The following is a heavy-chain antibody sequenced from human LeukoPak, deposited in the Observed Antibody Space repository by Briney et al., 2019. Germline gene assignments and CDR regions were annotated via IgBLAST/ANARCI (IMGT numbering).Heavy chain of an antibody. J-gene: IGHJ5*02. V-gene: IGHV1-69*13. CDR3: ARDLSEDYDSSGYFLNWFDP. Sequence: SVKVSCKASGGTFSSYAISWVRQAPGQGLEWMGGIIPIFGTANYAQKFQGRVTITADESTSTAYMELSSLRSEDTAVYYCARDLSEDYDSSGYFLNWFDPWGQGTLVTVSS. CDR1: GGTFSSYA. D-gene: IGHD3-22*01. CDR2: IIPIFGTA.